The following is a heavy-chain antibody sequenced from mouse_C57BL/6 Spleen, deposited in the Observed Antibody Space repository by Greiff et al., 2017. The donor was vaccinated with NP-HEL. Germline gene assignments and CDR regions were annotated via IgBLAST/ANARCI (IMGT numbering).Heavy chain of an antibody. J-gene: IGHJ4*01. Sequence: EVMLVESGGGLVKPGGSLKLSCAASGFTFSAYGMHWVRQAPEKGLEWVAYISSGSSTIYYADTVKGRVTISRDNAKNTLFLQMTSLRSEDTAMKYCARADYGSRDYAMDYWGQGTSVTVSS. CDR1: GFTFSAYG. V-gene: IGHV5-17*01. D-gene: IGHD1-1*01. CDR3: ARADYGSRDYAMDY. CDR2: ISSGSSTI.